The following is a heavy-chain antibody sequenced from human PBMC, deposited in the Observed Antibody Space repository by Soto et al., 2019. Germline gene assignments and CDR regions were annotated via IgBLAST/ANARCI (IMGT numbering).Heavy chain of an antibody. CDR1: GYTFTSYA. CDR3: ARAYCSSTSCYAYYYYGMDV. V-gene: IGHV1-3*01. D-gene: IGHD2-2*01. CDR2: INAGNGNT. J-gene: IGHJ6*02. Sequence: QVQLVQSGAEVKKPGASVKVSCKASGYTFTSYAMHWVRQAPGQRLEWMGWINAGNGNTKYSQKFQGRVTITRDTSAXTXYXXLSSLRSEDTAVYYCARAYCSSTSCYAYYYYGMDVWAKGPRSPSP.